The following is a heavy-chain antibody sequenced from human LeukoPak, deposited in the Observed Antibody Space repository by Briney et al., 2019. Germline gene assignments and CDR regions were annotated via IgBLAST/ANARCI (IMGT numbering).Heavy chain of an antibody. V-gene: IGHV4-61*02. CDR1: GGSISSSSYY. CDR3: ARATDYYYYYMDV. Sequence: SETLSLTCTVSGGSISSSSYYWSWIRQPAGKGLEWIGRIYTSGSTNYNPSLKSRVTISVDTSKNQFSLKLSSVTAADTAVYYCARATDYYYYYMDVWGKGTTVTTSS. CDR2: IYTSGST. J-gene: IGHJ6*03.